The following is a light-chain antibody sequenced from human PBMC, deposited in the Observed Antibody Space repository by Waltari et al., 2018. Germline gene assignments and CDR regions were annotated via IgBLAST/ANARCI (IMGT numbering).Light chain of an antibody. CDR1: QGVNSY. Sequence: VLTQSPATLSLSPGDRATLTCRANQGVNSYLAWYQQKVGQPPRLLIYDTSNRATGIPARFSGSGSGTDFSLTISSLEPEDCAIYYCQQRSNWPPVFTFGPGTKVDFK. CDR3: QQRSNWPPVFT. V-gene: IGKV3-11*01. CDR2: DTS. J-gene: IGKJ3*01.